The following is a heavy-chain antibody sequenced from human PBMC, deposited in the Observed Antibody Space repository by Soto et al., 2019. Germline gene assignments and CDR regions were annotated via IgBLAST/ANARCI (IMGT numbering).Heavy chain of an antibody. J-gene: IGHJ6*02. Sequence: QVQLVQSGAEVKKPGSSVKVSCKASGGTFSSYAISWVRQAPGHGLECMGGIIPIFGTANYDQKFQGRVTITADDCTSTACMELSSLRSEDTALYYCARGGDIVVVPAAIKNYCYYGMDVWGRGTTVTVSS. V-gene: IGHV1-69*01. CDR2: IIPIFGTA. CDR3: ARGGDIVVVPAAIKNYCYYGMDV. CDR1: GGTFSSYA. D-gene: IGHD2-2*02.